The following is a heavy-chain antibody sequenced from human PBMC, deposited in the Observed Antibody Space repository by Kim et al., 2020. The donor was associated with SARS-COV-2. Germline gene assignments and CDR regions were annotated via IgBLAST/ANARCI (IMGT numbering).Heavy chain of an antibody. D-gene: IGHD3-10*01. CDR2: TA. CDR3: AGYGSGSHFDD. Sequence: TATDGQKFQGRVTITADESTSTAYMELSSLRSEDTAVYYCAGYGSGSHFDDWGQGTLVTVSS. J-gene: IGHJ4*02. V-gene: IGHV1-69*01.